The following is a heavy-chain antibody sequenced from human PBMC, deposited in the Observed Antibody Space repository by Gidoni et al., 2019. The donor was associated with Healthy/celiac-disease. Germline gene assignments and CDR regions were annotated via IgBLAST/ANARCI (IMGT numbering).Heavy chain of an antibody. CDR3: AKDGDGYPYAFDI. J-gene: IGHJ3*02. V-gene: IGHV3-23*01. Sequence: EVQLLESGGGLVQPGGSLRVSCAASGLTFSSYDMSWVRQAPGKGLEWVSAISGSGGSTYYADSVKGRCTISSDNSTNTLYLQMNSLRAEDTAVYYCAKDGDGYPYAFDIWGQGTMVTVSS. CDR1: GLTFSSYD. CDR2: ISGSGGST. D-gene: IGHD5-12*01.